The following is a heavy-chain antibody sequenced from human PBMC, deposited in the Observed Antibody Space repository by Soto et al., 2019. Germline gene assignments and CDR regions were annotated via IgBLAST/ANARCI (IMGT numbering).Heavy chain of an antibody. CDR2: IIPMLGMS. CDR3: ATSYGSGSRPFDY. Sequence: QVQLVQSGAEVKQPGSSVKVSCKASGDTFNFYTISWVRQAPGQGLEWMGRIIPMLGMSNYAQKFQDRVTIIADKSTSTAYMQLSSLRSEDTAIYYCATSYGSGSRPFDYWGQGTLVTVSS. J-gene: IGHJ4*02. D-gene: IGHD3-10*01. CDR1: GDTFNFYT. V-gene: IGHV1-69*02.